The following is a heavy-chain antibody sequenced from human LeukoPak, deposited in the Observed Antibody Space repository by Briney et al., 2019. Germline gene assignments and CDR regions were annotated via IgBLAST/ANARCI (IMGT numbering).Heavy chain of an antibody. V-gene: IGHV4-61*01. CDR1: GGSVSDSYY. CDR2: VSNSGT. Sequence: PSETLSLTCTVSGGSVSDSYYWSWIRQPPGKGLEWIGYVSNSGTKYNPSLKSRVTISLDTSKNQFSLKLSSVTAADTAVYYCAGARGYYYDFDYWGQGTLVTVSS. CDR3: AGARGYYYDFDY. J-gene: IGHJ4*02. D-gene: IGHD3-22*01.